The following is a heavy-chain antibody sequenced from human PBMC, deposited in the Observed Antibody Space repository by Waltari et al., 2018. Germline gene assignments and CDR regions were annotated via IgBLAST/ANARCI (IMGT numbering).Heavy chain of an antibody. CDR3: IRAAGGSTEE. CDR1: PETIYGYW. D-gene: IGHD3-16*01. Sequence: VESGGGLVQPGGSRRVSCIVSPETIYGYWMWVRQAPGKGLEGGASLDQDGSRTRYVESVRGRFTISRDDAENSVFLEMESLTDEDTGIYYCIRAAGGSTEEWGQGIQVTVSS. V-gene: IGHV3-7*03. CDR2: LDQDGSRT. J-gene: IGHJ4*02.